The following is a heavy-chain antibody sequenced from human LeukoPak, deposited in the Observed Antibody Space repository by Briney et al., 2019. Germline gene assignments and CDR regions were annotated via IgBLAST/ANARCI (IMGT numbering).Heavy chain of an antibody. CDR3: ARGATFGGAKRYFDY. CDR1: GYTFTSYG. V-gene: IGHV1-18*01. Sequence: RASVTVSCKASGYTFTSYGISWVRQAPGQGLEWMGWISAYNGNTNYAQKLQGRVTMTTDTSTSTAYMELRSLRSDDTAVYYCARGATFGGAKRYFDYWGQGTLVTVSS. J-gene: IGHJ4*02. CDR2: ISAYNGNT. D-gene: IGHD3-16*01.